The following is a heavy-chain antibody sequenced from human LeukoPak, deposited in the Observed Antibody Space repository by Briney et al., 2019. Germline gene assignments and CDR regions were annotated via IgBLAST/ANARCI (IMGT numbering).Heavy chain of an antibody. Sequence: PGGSLRLSCAASGFTFSSYAMSWVRQAPGKGLEWVSAISGSGGSTYYADSVKGRFTISRDNSKNTLYLQMNSLRAEDTAVYYCAKGFRLVAATYYGMDVWGQGTTVTVSS. CDR1: GFTFSSYA. V-gene: IGHV3-23*01. J-gene: IGHJ6*02. CDR2: ISGSGGST. CDR3: AKGFRLVAATYYGMDV. D-gene: IGHD2-15*01.